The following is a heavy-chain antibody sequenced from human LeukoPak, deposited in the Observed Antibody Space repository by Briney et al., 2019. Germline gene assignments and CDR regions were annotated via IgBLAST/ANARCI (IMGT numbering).Heavy chain of an antibody. CDR3: ARVPTVTFFDY. J-gene: IGHJ4*02. CDR2: ISYDGSNK. V-gene: IGHV3-30*04. D-gene: IGHD4-17*01. Sequence: GGSLRLSCAASGFTFSSYAMHWVRQAPGKGLEWVAVISYDGSNKYYADSVKGRFTISRDNSKNTLYLQMNSLRAEDTAVYYCARVPTVTFFDYWGQGTLVTVSS. CDR1: GFTFSSYA.